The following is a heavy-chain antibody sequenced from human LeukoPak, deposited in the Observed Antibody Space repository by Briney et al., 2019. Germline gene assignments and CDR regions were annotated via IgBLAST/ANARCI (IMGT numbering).Heavy chain of an antibody. CDR3: ARDGGGAYSLAFDI. Sequence: TGGSLRLSCAASGFSVISNYMSCVRQAPGKGLEWVSLIYSGGSTNYVDSVKGRFTISRDNSKNTLYLQMNNLRAEDTAVYYCARDGGGAYSLAFDIWGQGTLVTVSS. J-gene: IGHJ3*02. D-gene: IGHD1-26*01. CDR2: IYSGGST. V-gene: IGHV3-53*01. CDR1: GFSVISNY.